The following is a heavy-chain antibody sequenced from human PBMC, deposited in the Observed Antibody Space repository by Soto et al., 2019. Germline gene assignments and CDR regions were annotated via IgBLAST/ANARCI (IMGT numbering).Heavy chain of an antibody. CDR3: ARLDTGGYYYYGMDV. V-gene: IGHV3-21*01. CDR1: GFTFSSYS. CDR2: ISSSSSYI. D-gene: IGHD5-18*01. Sequence: EVQLAESGGGLVKPGGSLRLSCAASGFTFSSYSMNWVRQAPGKGLEWVSSISSSSSYIYYADSVKGRFTISRDNAKNSLYLQMNSLRAEDTAVYYCARLDTGGYYYYGMDVWGQGTTVTVSS. J-gene: IGHJ6*02.